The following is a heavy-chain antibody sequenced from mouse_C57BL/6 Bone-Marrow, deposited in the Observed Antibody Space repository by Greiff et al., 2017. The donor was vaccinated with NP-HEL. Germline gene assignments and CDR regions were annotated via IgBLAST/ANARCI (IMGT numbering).Heavy chain of an antibody. CDR3: ARYDYSNYDYFDY. CDR2: IRNKANGYTT. Sequence: EVQGVESGGGLVQPGGSLSLSCAASGFTFPDYYLSWVRQPPGKALEWLGFIRNKANGYTTEYSASVKGRFTISRDNSQSILYLQMNALRAEDSATYYCARYDYSNYDYFDYWGQGTTLTVSS. D-gene: IGHD2-5*01. CDR1: GFTFPDYY. J-gene: IGHJ2*01. V-gene: IGHV7-3*01.